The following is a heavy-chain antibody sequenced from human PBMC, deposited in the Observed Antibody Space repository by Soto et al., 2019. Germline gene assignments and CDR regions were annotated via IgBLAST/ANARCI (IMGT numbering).Heavy chain of an antibody. D-gene: IGHD4-17*01. J-gene: IGHJ4*02. CDR3: AREEGTVTYDY. CDR1: GGTSSTYT. CDR2: IIAVLGIT. Sequence: QVHLVQSGAEVRKPGSSVKVSCKASGGTSSTYTISWVRQAPGQGLEWMGRIIAVLGITNYAQSFQGRVTITADKSTNTAYMELSSLRSEDTAVYYCAREEGTVTYDYWGQGTLVTVSS. V-gene: IGHV1-69*08.